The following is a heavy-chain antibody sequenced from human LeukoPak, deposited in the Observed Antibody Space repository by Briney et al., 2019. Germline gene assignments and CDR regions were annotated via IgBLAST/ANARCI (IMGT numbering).Heavy chain of an antibody. CDR3: ARGREWEPKVFDY. CDR1: GGSISGYY. Sequence: SETLSLTCTVSGGSISGYYWSWIRQPPGKGLEWIGYIYYSGSTNYNPSLKSRVTISVDTSKNQFSLKLSSVTAADAAVYYCARGREWEPKVFDYWGQGTLVTVSS. V-gene: IGHV4-59*01. D-gene: IGHD1-26*01. J-gene: IGHJ4*02. CDR2: IYYSGST.